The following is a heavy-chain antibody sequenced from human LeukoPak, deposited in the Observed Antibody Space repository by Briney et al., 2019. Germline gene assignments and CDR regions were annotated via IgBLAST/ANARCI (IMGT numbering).Heavy chain of an antibody. CDR3: ASVSGYYFGWFDP. CDR2: IYYGGTT. V-gene: IGHV4-39*07. Sequence: SETLSLTCTVSGGSISGTSFYWGWIRQPPGKGLGWIGSIYYGGTTYYNSSLKSRVTISVDTSKNQFSLKLSSVTAADTAVYYCASVSGYYFGWFDPWGQGTLVTVSS. J-gene: IGHJ5*02. D-gene: IGHD3-22*01. CDR1: GGSISGTSFY.